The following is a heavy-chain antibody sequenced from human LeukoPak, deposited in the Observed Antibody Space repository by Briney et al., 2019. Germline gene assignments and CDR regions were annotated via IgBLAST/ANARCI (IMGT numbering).Heavy chain of an antibody. CDR3: ARVGYYYDSSGYYYGDYYGMDV. CDR2: ISAYNGNT. CDR1: GYTFTSYG. V-gene: IGHV1-18*01. D-gene: IGHD3-22*01. Sequence: GASVKVSCKASGYTFTSYGISWMRQAPGQGLEWMGWISAYNGNTNYAQKLQGRVTMTTDTSTSTAYMELRSLRSDDTAVYYCARVGYYYDSSGYYYGDYYGMDVRGQGTTVTVSS. J-gene: IGHJ6*02.